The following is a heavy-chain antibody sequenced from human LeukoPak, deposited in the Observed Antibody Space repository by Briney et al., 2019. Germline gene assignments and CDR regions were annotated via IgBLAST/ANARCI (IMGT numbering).Heavy chain of an antibody. CDR1: GFTVSGNS. CDR3: ARENGGLPDAFDI. Sequence: GGSPRLSCAASGFTVSGNSMYWVRQAPGKGLEWVSVIYSDDSTNYRDSVKGRFTISRDNPKNTLYLQMNSLRADDTAVYYCARENGGLPDAFDIWGQGTMVTVSS. J-gene: IGHJ3*02. V-gene: IGHV3-53*01. D-gene: IGHD3-16*01. CDR2: IYSDDST.